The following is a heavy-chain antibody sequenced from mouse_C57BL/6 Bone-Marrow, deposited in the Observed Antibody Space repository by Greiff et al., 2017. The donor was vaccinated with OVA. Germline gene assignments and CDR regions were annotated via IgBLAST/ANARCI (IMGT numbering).Heavy chain of an antibody. Sequence: VQLQQPGAELVKPGASVKMSCKASGYTFTSYWITWVKQRPGQGLEWIGDIYPGSGSTNYNEKFKSKATLTVDTSSSTAYMQLSSLTSEDSAVYYCARPFTVVAPYYAMDYWGQGTSVTVSS. CDR1: GYTFTSYW. CDR3: ARPFTVVAPYYAMDY. CDR2: IYPGSGST. V-gene: IGHV1-55*01. J-gene: IGHJ4*01. D-gene: IGHD1-1*01.